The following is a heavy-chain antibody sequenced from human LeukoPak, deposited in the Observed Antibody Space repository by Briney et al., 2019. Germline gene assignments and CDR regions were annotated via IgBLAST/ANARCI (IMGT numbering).Heavy chain of an antibody. CDR2: IKPDGSEK. Sequence: GGSLRLSCAASGFSFSNSWMTWVRQTPGKGLEWVANIKPDGSEKRYVDSVKGRFTISRDNAKNSLYLQMNSLRAEDTAVYYCARTFYYDSSGYRHLDFWGQGTLVTVSS. D-gene: IGHD3-22*01. CDR3: ARTFYYDSSGYRHLDF. CDR1: GFSFSNSW. V-gene: IGHV3-7*01. J-gene: IGHJ4*02.